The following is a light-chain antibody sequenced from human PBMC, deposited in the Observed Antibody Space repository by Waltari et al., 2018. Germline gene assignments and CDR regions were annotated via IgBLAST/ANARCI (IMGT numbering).Light chain of an antibody. V-gene: IGLV2-11*01. CDR1: SSDVGGYNY. J-gene: IGLJ2*01. Sequence: QSALTQPRSVSGSPGQSVTISCTGTSSDVGGYNYVSWYQQHPGNAPKLMIYDVSKRPSGVPDRFSGSKSGNTASLTISGLQAEDEADYYCCSYAGSYPVVFGGGPKLTVL. CDR2: DVS. CDR3: CSYAGSYPVV.